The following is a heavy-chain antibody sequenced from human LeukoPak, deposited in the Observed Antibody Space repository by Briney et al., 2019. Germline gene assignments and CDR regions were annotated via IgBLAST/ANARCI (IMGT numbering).Heavy chain of an antibody. V-gene: IGHV1-2*02. D-gene: IGHD3-22*01. CDR2: INPNSGGT. CDR1: GYTFTGYY. Sequence: ASVKVSCKASGYTFTGYYMHWVRQAPGQGLEWMEWINPNSGGTNYAQKFQGRVTMTRDTSISTAYMELSRLRSDDTAVYYCARVVVMTNWFDPWGQGTLVTVSS. J-gene: IGHJ5*02. CDR3: ARVVVMTNWFDP.